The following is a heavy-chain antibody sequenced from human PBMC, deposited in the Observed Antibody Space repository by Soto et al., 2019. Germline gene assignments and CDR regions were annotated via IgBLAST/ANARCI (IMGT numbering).Heavy chain of an antibody. J-gene: IGHJ6*02. CDR3: ARGDATKIVVTTYYAMDV. V-gene: IGHV1-69*12. CDR1: GGSLSNYG. CDR2: IIPGFGTA. Sequence: QVKLVQSGAEVKKPGSSVKVSCKASGGSLSNYGISWVRQAPGQGLEWMGGIIPGFGTANYAQKFQGRVTITADESTNIVYMDVTSLRSEVTAVYYCARGDATKIVVTTYYAMDVWGQGTTVTVSS. D-gene: IGHD4-17*01.